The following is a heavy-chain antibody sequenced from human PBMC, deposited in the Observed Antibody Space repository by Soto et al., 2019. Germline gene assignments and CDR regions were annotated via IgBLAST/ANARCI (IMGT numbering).Heavy chain of an antibody. CDR2: INPNSGGT. CDR1: GYTFTGYY. Sequence: QVQLVQSGAEVKKPGASVKVSCKASGYTFTGYYMHWVRQAPGQGLEWMGWINPNSGGTNYAQKFQGWVTMTRDTSISTAYMELSRLRSDDTAVYYCARETRITMVRGSYYGMDVWGQGTTVTVSS. CDR3: ARETRITMVRGSYYGMDV. V-gene: IGHV1-2*04. J-gene: IGHJ6*02. D-gene: IGHD3-10*01.